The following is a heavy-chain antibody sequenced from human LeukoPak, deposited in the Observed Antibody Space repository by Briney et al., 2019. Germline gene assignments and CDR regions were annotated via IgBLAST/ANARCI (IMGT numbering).Heavy chain of an antibody. Sequence: ASVKVSCKASGDTFTSNYIHWVRQAPGQGLEWMGMIYPRDGSTSYAQKFQGRVTVTRDTSTSTVHMELSGLRSEDTAVYYCARDQEGFDYWGQGTLVTVSS. CDR2: IYPRDGST. V-gene: IGHV1-46*01. CDR3: ARDQEGFDY. CDR1: GDTFTSNY. J-gene: IGHJ4*02.